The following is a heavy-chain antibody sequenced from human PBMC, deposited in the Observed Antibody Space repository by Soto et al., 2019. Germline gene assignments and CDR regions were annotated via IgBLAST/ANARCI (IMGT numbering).Heavy chain of an antibody. CDR3: AKSVVPDDAFDI. D-gene: IGHD3-22*01. V-gene: IGHV3-11*03. CDR2: ISLGDSYK. Sequence: PGGSLRLSCAASGFAFSDFYMSWVRQAPGKGLEWISFISLGDSYKKTADSVKGRFTISRDNANNSLYLQMDSLRAEDTAVYYCAKSVVPDDAFDIWGQGTMVTVSS. CDR1: GFAFSDFY. J-gene: IGHJ3*02.